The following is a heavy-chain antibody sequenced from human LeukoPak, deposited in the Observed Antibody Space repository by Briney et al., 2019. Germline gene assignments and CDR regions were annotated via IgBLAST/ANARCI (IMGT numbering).Heavy chain of an antibody. V-gene: IGHV4-39*07. D-gene: IGHD6-19*01. CDR3: SSGWLDWFDP. Sequence: SETLSLTCTVSGGSISSSSYYWGWIRQPPGKGLEWIGSIYYSGSTYYNPSLKSRVTISVDTSKNQFSLKLSSVTAADTAVYYCSSGWLDWFDPWGQGTLVTVSS. CDR2: IYYSGST. CDR1: GGSISSSSYY. J-gene: IGHJ5*02.